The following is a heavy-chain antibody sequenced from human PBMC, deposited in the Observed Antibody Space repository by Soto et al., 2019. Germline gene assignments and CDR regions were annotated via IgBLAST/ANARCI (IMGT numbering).Heavy chain of an antibody. CDR2: ISSSSSYI. J-gene: IGHJ4*02. Sequence: EVQLVESGGGLVKPGGSLRLSCAASGFTFSSYSMNWVRQAPGKGLEWVSSISSSSSYIYYADSVKGRFTISRDNAKNSLYLQMNSLRAEDTAVYYCARDGGYCSGGSCYSNYFDYWGQGTLVTVSS. CDR3: ARDGGYCSGGSCYSNYFDY. CDR1: GFTFSSYS. D-gene: IGHD2-15*01. V-gene: IGHV3-21*01.